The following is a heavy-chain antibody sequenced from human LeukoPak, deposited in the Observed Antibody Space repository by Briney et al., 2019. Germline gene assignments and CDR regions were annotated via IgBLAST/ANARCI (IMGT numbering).Heavy chain of an antibody. D-gene: IGHD3-10*01. CDR3: ARHGLWFGESHAFDI. Sequence: SETLSLTCTVSGGSISGHYWSWIRQPPGKALEWIGYIHYSGNTHHNPSLTSRIRMSVDMSKNQFSLKLTSVTAADTAVYYCARHGLWFGESHAFDIWGQGTMVTVSS. CDR1: GGSISGHY. CDR2: IHYSGNT. J-gene: IGHJ3*02. V-gene: IGHV4-59*08.